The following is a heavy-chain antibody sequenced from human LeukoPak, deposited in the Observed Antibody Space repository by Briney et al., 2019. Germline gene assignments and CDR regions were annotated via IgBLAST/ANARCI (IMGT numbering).Heavy chain of an antibody. CDR1: GGSFSGYY. D-gene: IGHD3-10*01. V-gene: IGHV4-34*01. Sequence: ASETLSLTCAVYGGSFSGYYWSWIRQPPGKGLEWIGEINHSGSTNYNPSLKSRVTISVDRSKNQFSLKLSSVTAADTAVYYCASAYYGSGSYYLDYWGQGTLVTVSS. J-gene: IGHJ4*02. CDR3: ASAYYGSGSYYLDY. CDR2: INHSGST.